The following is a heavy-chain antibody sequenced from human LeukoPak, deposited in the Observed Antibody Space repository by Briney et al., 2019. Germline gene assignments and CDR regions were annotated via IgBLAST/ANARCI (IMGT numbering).Heavy chain of an antibody. Sequence: SETLSLTCTVSGYSISSGYYWGWIRQPPGKGLEWIGSIYHSGSTYYNSSLKSRATISVDTSKNQFSLKLSSVTAADTAVYYCARSIGYWGQGTLVTVSS. V-gene: IGHV4-38-2*02. CDR2: IYHSGST. CDR1: GYSISSGYY. J-gene: IGHJ4*02. CDR3: ARSIGY.